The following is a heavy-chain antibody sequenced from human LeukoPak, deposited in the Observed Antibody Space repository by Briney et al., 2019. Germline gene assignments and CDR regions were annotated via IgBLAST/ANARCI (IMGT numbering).Heavy chain of an antibody. J-gene: IGHJ3*02. D-gene: IGHD3-3*01. V-gene: IGHV3-23*01. Sequence: PGGSLRLSCAASGFTFSSYAMSWVRQAPGKGLEWVSAISGSGGSTYYADSVKGRFTISRDNSKNTLYLQMNSLRAEDTAVYYCAKVDRSGITIFGVVISDAFDIWGQGTMVTVSS. CDR3: AKVDRSGITIFGVVISDAFDI. CDR2: ISGSGGST. CDR1: GFTFSSYA.